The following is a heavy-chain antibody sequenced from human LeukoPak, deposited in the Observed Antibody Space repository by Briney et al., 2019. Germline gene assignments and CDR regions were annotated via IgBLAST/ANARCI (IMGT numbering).Heavy chain of an antibody. CDR3: ARNDAKMVTVDY. J-gene: IGHJ4*02. D-gene: IGHD2-21*02. CDR1: GVSITSSSYC. V-gene: IGHV4-39*02. Sequence: PSETLSLTCTVSGVSITSSSYCWGWIRPPPGKRPGWIGSIHYGANTYRKPSLKSRVTISMDTSKNRFSLSLSSVTAADTAVYYCARNDAKMVTVDYWGQGTLVTVSS. CDR2: IHYGANT.